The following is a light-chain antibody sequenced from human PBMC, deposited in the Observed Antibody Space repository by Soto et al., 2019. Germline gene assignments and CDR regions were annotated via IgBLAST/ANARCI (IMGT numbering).Light chain of an antibody. Sequence: QSVLTQPLSVSGAPGQRVTISCTGSSSNIGAGYDVHWYQHVPGTAPKLLMYGDNDRPSGVPDRFSGSKSGTSASLAITGLQAEDEADYYCQSYDNSLSGSWVFGGGTKLTVL. CDR3: QSYDNSLSGSWV. CDR1: SSNIGAGYD. J-gene: IGLJ3*02. V-gene: IGLV1-40*01. CDR2: GDN.